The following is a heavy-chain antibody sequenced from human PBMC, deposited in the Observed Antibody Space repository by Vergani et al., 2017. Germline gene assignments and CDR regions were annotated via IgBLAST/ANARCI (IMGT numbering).Heavy chain of an antibody. CDR1: GYTFSNYY. D-gene: IGHD3-9*01. CDR3: AGGDYGILTGYRY. J-gene: IGHJ4*02. Sequence: QVQVVQSGAEVKKSGASVKVSCKTSGYTFSNYYMHWVRQAPGQGLEWMGIINPSGGHTNYAQKFQGRVTMTRDTSTNTVYMELSSLRSEDTAIYYCAGGDYGILTGYRYWGQGTLVTVSA. V-gene: IGHV1-46*03. CDR2: INPSGGHT.